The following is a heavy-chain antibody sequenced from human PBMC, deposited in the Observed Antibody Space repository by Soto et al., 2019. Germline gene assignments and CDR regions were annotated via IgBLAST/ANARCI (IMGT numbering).Heavy chain of an antibody. Sequence: ASVKVSCKASGYTFTSYGISWVRQAPGQGLEWMGWISAYNGNTNYAQKLQGRVTMTTDTSTSTAYMELRSLRSDDTAVYYCRRSEGXNFVGCSSTSCYTATDYWGQGTLVTVSS. CDR1: GYTFTSYG. CDR2: ISAYNGNT. CDR3: RRSEGXNFVGCSSTSCYTATDY. J-gene: IGHJ4*02. D-gene: IGHD2-2*02. V-gene: IGHV1-18*04.